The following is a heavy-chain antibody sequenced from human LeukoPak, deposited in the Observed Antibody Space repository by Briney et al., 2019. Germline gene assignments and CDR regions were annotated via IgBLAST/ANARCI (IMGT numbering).Heavy chain of an antibody. J-gene: IGHJ4*02. CDR3: ARDNIAVAGLFDY. Sequence: PGRSLRLSCPASGFTFSSYAMHGVRQAPGKGGEGVAVISYDGSNKYYAAAVKARFSSSRDNSKNTLYLQMNSLGAEDTAVYYCARDNIAVAGLFDYWGQGTPVTVSS. CDR1: GFTFSSYA. V-gene: IGHV3-30-3*01. CDR2: ISYDGSNK. D-gene: IGHD6-19*01.